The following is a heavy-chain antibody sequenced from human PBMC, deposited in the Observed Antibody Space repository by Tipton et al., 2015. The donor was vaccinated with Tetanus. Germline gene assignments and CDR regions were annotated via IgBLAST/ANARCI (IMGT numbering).Heavy chain of an antibody. J-gene: IGHJ3*02. CDR2: INYSGTT. CDR3: ARLYGSTWSDYGAFDI. CDR1: GVSIKRSSFY. Sequence: TLSLTCAVSGVSIKRSSFYWGWIRQAPGRGLEWIGSINYSGTTYYSPPLKNRATISVDTSQNQFSLNLTSVTAADTAVYYCARLYGSTWSDYGAFDIWGRGTLVTVSS. V-gene: IGHV4-39*07. D-gene: IGHD3-16*01.